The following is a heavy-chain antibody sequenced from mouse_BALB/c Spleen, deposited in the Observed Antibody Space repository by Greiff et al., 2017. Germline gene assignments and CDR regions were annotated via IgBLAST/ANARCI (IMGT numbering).Heavy chain of an antibody. CDR1: GYTFTSYY. D-gene: IGHD1-1*01. J-gene: IGHJ1*01. V-gene: IGHV1S81*02. Sequence: VKVVESGAELVKPGASVKLSCKASGYTFTSYYMYWVKQRPGQGLEWIGEINPSNGGTNFNEKFKSKATLTVDKSSSTAYMQLSSLTSEDSAVYYCTRGGITTVVARYWYFDVWGAGTTVTVSS. CDR3: TRGGITTVVARYWYFDV. CDR2: INPSNGGT.